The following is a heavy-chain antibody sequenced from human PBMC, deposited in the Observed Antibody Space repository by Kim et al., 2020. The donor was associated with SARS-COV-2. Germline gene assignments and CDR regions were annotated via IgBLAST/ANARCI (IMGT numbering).Heavy chain of an antibody. V-gene: IGHV3-21*01. CDR1: GFTFSSYS. Sequence: GGSLRLSCAASGFTFSSYSMNWVRQAPGKGLEWVSSISSSSSYIYYADSVKGRFTISRDNAKNSLYLQMNSLRAEDTAVYYCARDLVEVKYSSSPHGTADYWGQGTLVTVSS. CDR3: ARDLVEVKYSSSPHGTADY. J-gene: IGHJ4*02. CDR2: ISSSSSYI. D-gene: IGHD6-13*01.